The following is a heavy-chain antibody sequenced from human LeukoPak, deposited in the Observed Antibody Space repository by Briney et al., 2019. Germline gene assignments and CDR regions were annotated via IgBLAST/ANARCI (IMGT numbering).Heavy chain of an antibody. Sequence: SETLSLTCTVSGGSISSYYWSWIRQPPGKGLEWIGYIYYSGSTNYNPSLKSRVTISVDTSKNQFSLKLSSVTAAVTAVYYCARFPGLRFPIWGQGTMVTVSS. CDR1: GGSISSYY. V-gene: IGHV4-59*08. D-gene: IGHD5-12*01. J-gene: IGHJ3*02. CDR2: IYYSGST. CDR3: ARFPGLRFPI.